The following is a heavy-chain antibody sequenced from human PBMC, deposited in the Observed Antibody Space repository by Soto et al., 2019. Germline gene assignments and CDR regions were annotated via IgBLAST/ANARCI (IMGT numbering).Heavy chain of an antibody. CDR3: AKDRVLRYFDWRFDY. CDR2: ISYDGSNK. J-gene: IGHJ4*02. V-gene: IGHV3-30*18. CDR1: GFTFSSYG. Sequence: SLRLSCAASGFTFSSYGMHWVRQAPGKGLEWVAVISYDGSNKYYADSVKGRFTISRDNSKNTLYLQMNSLRAEDTAVYYCAKDRVLRYFDWRFDYWGQGTLVTVSS. D-gene: IGHD3-9*01.